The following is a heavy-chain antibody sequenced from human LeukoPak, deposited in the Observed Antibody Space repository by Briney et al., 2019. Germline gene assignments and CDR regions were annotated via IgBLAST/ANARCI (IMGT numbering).Heavy chain of an antibody. J-gene: IGHJ4*02. V-gene: IGHV4-39*01. Sequence: SETLSLTCTVSGGSINSRSYYWGWVRQPPGRGLEWLGSIYYSGTTYYNPSLKSRVTISVDTSKNQFSLQLSSVTAADTAVYYCARVPWEGYFDYWGQGTLVTVSS. CDR3: ARVPWEGYFDY. D-gene: IGHD1-26*01. CDR1: GGSINSRSYY. CDR2: IYYSGTT.